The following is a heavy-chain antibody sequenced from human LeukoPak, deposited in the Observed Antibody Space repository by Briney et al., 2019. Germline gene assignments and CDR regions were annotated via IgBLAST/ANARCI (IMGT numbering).Heavy chain of an antibody. CDR3: ARESGYHGSGFDP. Sequence: GSLRLSCAASGFTFSSYWMHWVRQGPGKGLVWVSRIKSDGSSTNYADSVKGRFTISRDNAKNTLYLQMNSLRDEDTAVYYCARESGYHGSGFDPWGQGTLVTVSS. D-gene: IGHD3-10*01. J-gene: IGHJ5*02. CDR1: GFTFSSYW. V-gene: IGHV3-74*01. CDR2: IKSDGSST.